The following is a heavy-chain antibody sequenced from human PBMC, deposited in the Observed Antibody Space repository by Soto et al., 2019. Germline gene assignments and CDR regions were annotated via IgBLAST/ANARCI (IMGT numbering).Heavy chain of an antibody. CDR3: AIGGGVRYFDSPFEY. J-gene: IGHJ4*02. D-gene: IGHD3-9*01. CDR2: IIPMYGTT. CDR1: GGTFTNYT. V-gene: IGHV1-69*06. Sequence: QVQLVQYGAEVQKPGSSVKVSCKASGGTFTNYTISWVRQAPGQGLEWMGGIIPMYGTTNHAQKFHGRVPINANKSQTTAHMELSSLRSEDAAVYYCAIGGGVRYFDSPFEYWGQRTVVTVSS.